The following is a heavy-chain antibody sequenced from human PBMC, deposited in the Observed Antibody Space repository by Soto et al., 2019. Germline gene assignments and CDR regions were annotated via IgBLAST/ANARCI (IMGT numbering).Heavy chain of an antibody. CDR1: GDSFNDYY. J-gene: IGHJ6*03. D-gene: IGHD5-12*01. CDR3: ARESGGATATLDYYYFYMDV. CDR2: INPNVGAT. V-gene: IGHV1-2*02. Sequence: ASVKVSCKTSGDSFNDYYIHWVRQAPGQGLEWMVWINPNVGATKYAQKFQGRVTVTRDTSIRTVYMELSILRSDDTAVYYCARESGGATATLDYYYFYMDVWGKGTTVTVSS.